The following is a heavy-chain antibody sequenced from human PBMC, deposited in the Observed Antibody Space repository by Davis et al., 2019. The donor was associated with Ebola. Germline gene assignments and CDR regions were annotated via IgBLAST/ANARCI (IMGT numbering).Heavy chain of an antibody. CDR1: GFTFSSYA. CDR2: ISGSGDST. Sequence: GGSLRLSCAASGFTFSSYAISWVRQAPGKGLEWVSGISGSGDSTYHADSVKGRFTISRDNSKNTLYLQMNSLRAEDTAVYYCAKITGTRGYWGQGTLVTVSS. CDR3: AKITGTRGY. V-gene: IGHV3-23*01. D-gene: IGHD1-7*01. J-gene: IGHJ4*02.